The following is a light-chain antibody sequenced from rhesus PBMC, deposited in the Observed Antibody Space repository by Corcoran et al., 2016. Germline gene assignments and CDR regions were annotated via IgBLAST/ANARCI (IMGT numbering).Light chain of an antibody. CDR3: QPCYSYPPT. CDR2: SAS. Sequence: DIQMTQSPSPLSASVGDTVTITCRASQTVGNNLAWYHQKSGKAPTLLNQSASRLQSGAPSRFSGRKSWTDFTLTISGLPAEDIGRFYCQPCYSYPPTFGGGTKVNLK. V-gene: IGKV1-46*01. J-gene: IGKJ4*01. CDR1: QTVGNN.